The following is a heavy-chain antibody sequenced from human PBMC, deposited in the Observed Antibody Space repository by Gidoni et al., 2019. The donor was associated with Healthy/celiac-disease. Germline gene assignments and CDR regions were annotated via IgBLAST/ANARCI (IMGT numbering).Heavy chain of an antibody. J-gene: IGHJ4*02. CDR1: GFTFRRYA. CDR2: IWYDGSNK. V-gene: IGHV3-33*01. CDR3: ARDRGYCSGGSCYAFDY. D-gene: IGHD2-15*01. Sequence: QVQLVESGGGVVQPGRSLRLSCTSSGFTFRRYARHWVRQAPGKGLEWVACIWYDGSNKYYADSVKGRFTISRDNSKNTLYLQMNSLRAEDTAVYYCARDRGYCSGGSCYAFDYWGQGTLVTVSS.